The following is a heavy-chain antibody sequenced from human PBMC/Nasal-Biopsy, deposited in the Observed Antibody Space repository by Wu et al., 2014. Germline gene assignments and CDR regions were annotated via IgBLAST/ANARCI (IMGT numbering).Heavy chain of an antibody. Sequence: GITYYSPSLKSRVTISVDTSKNQFSLTLYSVTAEDTAVYYCARPSVDGYNYGFDSWGQGTLVAVSS. J-gene: IGHJ4*02. V-gene: IGHV4-39*01. CDR2: GIT. CDR3: ARPSVDGYNYGFDS. D-gene: IGHD5-24*01.